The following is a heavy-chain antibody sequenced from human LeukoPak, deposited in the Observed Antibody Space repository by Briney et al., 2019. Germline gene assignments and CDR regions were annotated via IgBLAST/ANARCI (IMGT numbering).Heavy chain of an antibody. J-gene: IGHJ5*02. CDR1: GGSFSSNI. CDR3: ARGWGIPAPISWFDP. CDR2: IVPIFGKT. V-gene: IGHV1-69*05. D-gene: IGHD2-2*01. Sequence: SVRVSCKASGGSFSSNIIGWVRQAPGQGLEWMGGIVPIFGKTKYAQKFQGRVTITTDESSSTAYMELSSLRSDDTAIYYCARGWGIPAPISWFDPWGQGTLVTVSS.